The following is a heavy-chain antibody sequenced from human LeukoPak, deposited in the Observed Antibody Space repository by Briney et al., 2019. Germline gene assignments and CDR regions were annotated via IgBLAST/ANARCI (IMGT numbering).Heavy chain of an antibody. V-gene: IGHV4-59*12. CDR1: GDSISSYY. J-gene: IGHJ4*02. Sequence: PSETRSLTCTVSGDSISSYYWSWIRQPPGKGLEWIGYIYYSGSTYYNPSLKSRVTISVDTSKNQFSLKLSSVTAADTAVYYCARGLHCSGGLCLPDYWGQGTLVTVSS. CDR2: IYYSGST. CDR3: ARGLHCSGGLCLPDY. D-gene: IGHD2-8*02.